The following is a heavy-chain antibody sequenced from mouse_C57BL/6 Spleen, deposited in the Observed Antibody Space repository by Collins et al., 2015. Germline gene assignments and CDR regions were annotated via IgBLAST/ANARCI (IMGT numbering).Heavy chain of an antibody. J-gene: IGHJ4*01. Sequence: EVQLVESGGGLVKPGGSLKLSCAASGFTFSSYAMSWVRQTPEKRLEWVASISSGGNTYYPDSVKGRFTISRDNARNILYLQMSSLRSEDTAMYYCARGYYGYAMDYWGQGTSVTVSS. CDR3: ARGYYGYAMDY. V-gene: IGHV5-6-5*01. CDR2: ISSGGNT. CDR1: GFTFSSYA. D-gene: IGHD1-1*01.